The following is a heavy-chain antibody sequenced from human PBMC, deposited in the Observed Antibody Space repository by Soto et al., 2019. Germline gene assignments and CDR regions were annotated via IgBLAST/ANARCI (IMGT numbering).Heavy chain of an antibody. J-gene: IGHJ4*02. CDR2: ISSSSSYI. V-gene: IGHV3-21*01. CDR1: GFTFSSYS. Sequence: EVQLVESGGGLVKPGGSLRLSCAASGFTFSSYSMNWVRQAPGKGLEWVSSISSSSSYIYYADSVKGRFTISRDNAKTSLYLQMNSLRAEDTAVYYCERDVEMAAVFASWGQGTLVTVSS. D-gene: IGHD6-25*01. CDR3: ERDVEMAAVFAS.